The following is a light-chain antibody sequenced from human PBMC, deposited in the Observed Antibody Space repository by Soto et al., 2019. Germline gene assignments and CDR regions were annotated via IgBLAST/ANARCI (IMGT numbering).Light chain of an antibody. CDR2: RNY. CDR3: AAWDDSLSGRV. J-gene: IGLJ3*02. CDR1: SSNIGSFD. V-gene: IGLV1-47*01. Sequence: QSVLTQSPSASGTPGQRVTISCSGRSSNIGSFDVYWYQQLPGTAPKVLIYRNYQRPSGVPDRFSASKSGTSASLAISGLRSEDEADYYCAAWDDSLSGRVFGGGTKLTVL.